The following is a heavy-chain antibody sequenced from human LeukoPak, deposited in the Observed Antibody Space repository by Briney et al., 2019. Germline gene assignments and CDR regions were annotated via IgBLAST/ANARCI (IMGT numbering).Heavy chain of an antibody. CDR3: ASLDTGGDDAFDI. D-gene: IGHD7-27*01. Sequence: GASVKVSCKASGGTFSSYAISWVRQAPGQGLERMGGIIPIFGTANYAQKFQGRVTITADESTSTAYMELSSLRSEDTAVYYCASLDTGGDDAFDIWGQGTMVTVSS. J-gene: IGHJ3*02. V-gene: IGHV1-69*13. CDR1: GGTFSSYA. CDR2: IIPIFGTA.